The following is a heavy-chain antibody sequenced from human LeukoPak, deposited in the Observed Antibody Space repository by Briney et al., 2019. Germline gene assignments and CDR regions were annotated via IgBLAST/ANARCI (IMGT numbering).Heavy chain of an antibody. Sequence: PGGSLRLSCAASGFTFSSYGMHWVRQAPGKGLEWVAVISYDGSNKYYADSVKGQFTISRDNSKNTLYLQMNSLRAEDTAVYYCAKDRGTAMVTGWFDPWGQGTLVTVSS. V-gene: IGHV3-30*18. CDR2: ISYDGSNK. CDR3: AKDRGTAMVTGWFDP. J-gene: IGHJ5*02. CDR1: GFTFSSYG. D-gene: IGHD5-18*01.